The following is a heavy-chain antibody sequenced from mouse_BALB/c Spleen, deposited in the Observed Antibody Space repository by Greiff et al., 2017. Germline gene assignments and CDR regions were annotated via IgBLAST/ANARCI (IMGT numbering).Heavy chain of an antibody. V-gene: IGHV1-14*01. CDR3: ASGRVRDYLDY. CDR1: GYTFTSYV. J-gene: IGHJ2*01. Sequence: VQLQQSGPELVKPGASVKMSCKASGYTFTSYVMHWVKQKPGQGLEWIGYINPYNDGTKYNEKFKGKATLTSDKSSSTAYMELSSLTSEDSAVYYCASGRVRDYLDYWGQGTTLTVSS. CDR2: INPYNDGT. D-gene: IGHD2-14*01.